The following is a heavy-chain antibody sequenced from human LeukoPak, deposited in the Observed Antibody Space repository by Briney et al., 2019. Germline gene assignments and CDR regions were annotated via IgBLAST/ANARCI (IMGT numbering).Heavy chain of an antibody. Sequence: PGGSLRLSCAASGFTFSSYWMHWVRQAPGKGLVWVSRINSDGSSTYYADSVKGRFTISRDNSKNTLYLQMNSLRAEDTAVYYCAKGARVHSSSWYVESPFDYWGQGTLVTVSS. CDR3: AKGARVHSSSWYVESPFDY. J-gene: IGHJ4*02. CDR1: GFTFSSYW. V-gene: IGHV3-74*01. D-gene: IGHD6-13*01. CDR2: INSDGSST.